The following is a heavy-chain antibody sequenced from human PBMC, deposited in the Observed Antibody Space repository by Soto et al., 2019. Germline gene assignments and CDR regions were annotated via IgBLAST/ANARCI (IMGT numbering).Heavy chain of an antibody. CDR2: ISSSGSTT. J-gene: IGHJ4*02. CDR3: TRTMIPRY. V-gene: IGHV3-48*03. CDR1: GFTFSNYV. Sequence: LRLSCAASGFTFSNYVMHWVRQAPGKGLEWVSYISSSGSTTYYADSVKGRFTISRDNAKNSLYLQMNSLRAEDTAVYYCTRTMIPRYWGQGTLVTVSS. D-gene: IGHD3-22*01.